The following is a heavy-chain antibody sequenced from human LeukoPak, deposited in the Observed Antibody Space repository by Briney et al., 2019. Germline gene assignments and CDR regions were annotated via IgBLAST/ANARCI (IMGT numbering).Heavy chain of an antibody. Sequence: ASVKVSCKASGYTFTSYGISWVRQALGQGLEWMGWISAYNGNTNYAQKLQGRVTMTTDTSTSTAYMELRSLRSDDTAVYYCARNYRETGKYDYWGQGTLVTVSS. J-gene: IGHJ4*02. CDR2: ISAYNGNT. CDR3: ARNYRETGKYDY. D-gene: IGHD7-27*01. CDR1: GYTFTSYG. V-gene: IGHV1-18*01.